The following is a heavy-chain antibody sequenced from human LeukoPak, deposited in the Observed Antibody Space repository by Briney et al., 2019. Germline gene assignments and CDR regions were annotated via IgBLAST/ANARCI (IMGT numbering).Heavy chain of an antibody. J-gene: IGHJ2*01. CDR3: AKGKRYGDQAWYFDL. CDR2: ISGSGGST. D-gene: IGHD4-17*01. Sequence: PGGSLRLSCAASGFTFSDYYMSWIRQAPGKGLEWVSAISGSGGSTYYADSVKGRFTISRDNSKNTLYLQMNSLRAEDTAVYYCAKGKRYGDQAWYFDLWGRGTLVTVSS. V-gene: IGHV3-23*01. CDR1: GFTFSDYY.